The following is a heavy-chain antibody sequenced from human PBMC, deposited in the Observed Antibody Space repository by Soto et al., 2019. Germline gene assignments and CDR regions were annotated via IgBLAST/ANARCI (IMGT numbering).Heavy chain of an antibody. CDR1: GGSMSSYY. CDR2: IYYTGTT. J-gene: IGHJ4*02. CDR3: ARLGGYYQAFDQ. V-gene: IGHV4-59*08. D-gene: IGHD2-21*02. Sequence: PSETLSLTCIVSGGSMSSYYGGWFRQPPGKGLEWIGYIYYTGTTTYHPSLKSRVTISIDTSRNQFSLKLNSVTAADTAVYYCARLGGYYQAFDQWGQGSLVTVSS.